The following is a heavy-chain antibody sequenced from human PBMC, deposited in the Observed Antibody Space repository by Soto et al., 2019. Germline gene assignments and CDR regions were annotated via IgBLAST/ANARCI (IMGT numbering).Heavy chain of an antibody. CDR3: ARRWGTYFDF. CDR1: VGPISSRTYY. Sequence: SETLSLTCAVSVGPISSRTYYWSWIRQPPGKGLEWIGYIYYSGSTNYNPSLKSRVTISVDTSKNQFSLKLSSVTAADTAVYYCARRWGTYFDFWGQGTLVTVSS. D-gene: IGHD7-27*01. CDR2: IYYSGST. J-gene: IGHJ4*02. V-gene: IGHV4-61*01.